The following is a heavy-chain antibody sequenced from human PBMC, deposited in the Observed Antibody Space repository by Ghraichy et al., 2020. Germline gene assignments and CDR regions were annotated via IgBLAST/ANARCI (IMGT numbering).Heavy chain of an antibody. D-gene: IGHD4-11*01. V-gene: IGHV2-5*02. CDR3: IHNHDYYNYADY. J-gene: IGHJ4*02. CDR1: GFSLSTSGVG. CDR2: IYWDDDK. Sequence: SGPTLVKPTQTLTLTCTFSGFSLSTSGVGVGWIRQPPGKALEWLALIYWDDDKRYSPFLKSRLTIIRDTSKNQVVLTVTNMDPVDTATYYCIHNHDYYNYADYWGQGTLVTVSS.